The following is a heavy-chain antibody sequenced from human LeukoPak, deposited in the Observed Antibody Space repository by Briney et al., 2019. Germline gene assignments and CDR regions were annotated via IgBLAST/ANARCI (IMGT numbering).Heavy chain of an antibody. Sequence: GGSLRLSCAASGFTFDDYAMHWVRQAPGKGLVWVSRINSEGSSTTYADSVKGRFTISRDNAKNILYPQMNSLRAEDTAVYHCARDPAPQGWFDSWGQGTLVTVSS. CDR1: GFTFDDYA. J-gene: IGHJ5*01. CDR2: INSEGSST. V-gene: IGHV3-74*01. CDR3: ARDPAPQGWFDS.